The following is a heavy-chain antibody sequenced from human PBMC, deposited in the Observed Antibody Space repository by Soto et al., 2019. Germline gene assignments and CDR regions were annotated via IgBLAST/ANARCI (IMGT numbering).Heavy chain of an antibody. J-gene: IGHJ4*02. Sequence: GGSLRLSCAASGFTFSSYAMSWVRQAPGKGLEWVSAISGSGGSTYYADSVKGRFTISRDNSKNTLYLQMNSLRAEDTAVYYCANGGSGTLNTLTFDYWGQGTLVTVSS. V-gene: IGHV3-23*01. CDR1: GFTFSSYA. D-gene: IGHD3-10*01. CDR2: ISGSGGST. CDR3: ANGGSGTLNTLTFDY.